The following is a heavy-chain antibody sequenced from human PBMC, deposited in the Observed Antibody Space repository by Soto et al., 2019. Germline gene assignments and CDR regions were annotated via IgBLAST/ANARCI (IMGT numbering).Heavy chain of an antibody. CDR1: GYTFTSYA. CDR2: INAGNGNT. V-gene: IGHV1-3*01. CDR3: ARPMNFNDYLDN. Sequence: ASVKVSCKASGYTFTSYAMHWVRQAPGQRLEWMGWINAGNGNTKYSQKFQGRVTITRDTSASTAYMELSSLRSEDTAVYYCARPMNFNDYLDNWGQGTLVPVSS. D-gene: IGHD2-8*01. J-gene: IGHJ4*02.